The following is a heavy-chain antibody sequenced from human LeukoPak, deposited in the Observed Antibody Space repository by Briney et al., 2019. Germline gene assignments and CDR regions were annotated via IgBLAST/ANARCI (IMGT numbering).Heavy chain of an antibody. J-gene: IGHJ4*02. V-gene: IGHV3-30*18. CDR3: AKDLWASYGSGRPPFDY. CDR1: GFTFSSYG. Sequence: GGSLRLSCAASGFTFSSYGMHWVRQAPGKGLEWVAVISYDGSNKYYADSVKGRFTIFRDNSKNTLYLQMNSLRAEDTAVYYCAKDLWASYGSGRPPFDYWGQGTLVTVSS. CDR2: ISYDGSNK. D-gene: IGHD3-10*01.